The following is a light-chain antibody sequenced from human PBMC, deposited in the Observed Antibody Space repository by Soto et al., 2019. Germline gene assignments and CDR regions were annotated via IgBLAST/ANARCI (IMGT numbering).Light chain of an antibody. CDR1: SSDVGGYNY. V-gene: IGLV2-14*01. J-gene: IGLJ2*01. CDR3: SSYTSSRGGYVV. CDR2: DVS. Sequence: QSVLTQPASVSGSPGQSITISCTGTSSDVGGYNYVSWYQQHPGKAPKLMIYDVSNRPSGVSNRFSGSKSGNTASLTISGLQAEDEADYYCSSYTSSRGGYVVFGGGTKLTVL.